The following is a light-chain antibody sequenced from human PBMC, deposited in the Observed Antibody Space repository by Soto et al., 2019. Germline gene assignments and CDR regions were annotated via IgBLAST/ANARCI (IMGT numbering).Light chain of an antibody. J-gene: IGLJ2*01. CDR1: SGHSSYA. CDR2: LNSDGSH. V-gene: IGLV4-69*01. CDR3: QTWGTGIHVV. Sequence: QSVLTQSPSASASLGASVKLTCTLRSGHSSYAIAWHQQQPETGPRYLMKLNSDGSHRKGDGIPDRFSGSSSGAERYLTISSLQSEDEADYYCQTWGTGIHVVFGGGTKLTVL.